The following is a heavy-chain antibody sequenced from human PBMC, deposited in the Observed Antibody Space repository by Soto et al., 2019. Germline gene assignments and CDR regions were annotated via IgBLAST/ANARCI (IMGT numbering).Heavy chain of an antibody. CDR3: ARGRSGTTVFYYYYYGMDV. CDR2: MNPNSGNT. J-gene: IGHJ6*02. D-gene: IGHD4-17*01. Sequence: ASVKVSCKASGYTFTSYDINWVRQATGQGLEWMGWMNPNSGNTGYAQKFQGRVTMTRNTSISTAYMELSSLRSEDTAVYYCARGRSGTTVFYYYYYGMDVWGQGTTVTVS. CDR1: GYTFTSYD. V-gene: IGHV1-8*01.